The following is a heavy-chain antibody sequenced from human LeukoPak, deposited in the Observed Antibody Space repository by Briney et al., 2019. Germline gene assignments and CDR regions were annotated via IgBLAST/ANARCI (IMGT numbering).Heavy chain of an antibody. V-gene: IGHV1-69*06. D-gene: IGHD1-26*01. CDR1: GGTFSSYA. CDR3: ARRGELLPWDTDEDDAFDI. Sequence: SVKVSCKASGGTFSSYAISWVRQAPGQGLEWMGGIIPIFGTANYAQKFQGRVTITADKSTSTAYMELSSLRSEDTAVYYCARRGELLPWDTDEDDAFDIWGQGTMVTVSS. J-gene: IGHJ3*02. CDR2: IIPIFGTA.